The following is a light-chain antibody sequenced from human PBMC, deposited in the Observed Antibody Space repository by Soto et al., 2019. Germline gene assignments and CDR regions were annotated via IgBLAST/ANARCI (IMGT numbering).Light chain of an antibody. CDR2: KAS. Sequence: DIQMTQSPSTLSASVGDRVTITCRASQSISGWLAWYQHKTGKAPKLLISKASSLESGVPSRFSGSESGTEFTLTISSLQPDDFATYYCQQYSTYLGTFGQGTKVGIK. J-gene: IGKJ1*01. CDR3: QQYSTYLGT. CDR1: QSISGW. V-gene: IGKV1-5*03.